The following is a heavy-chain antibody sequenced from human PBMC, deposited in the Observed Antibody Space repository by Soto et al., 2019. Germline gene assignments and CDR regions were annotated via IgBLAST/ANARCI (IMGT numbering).Heavy chain of an antibody. V-gene: IGHV1-69*12. J-gene: IGHJ6*02. CDR3: ARDNDRLQLGGNYYYMMDV. Sequence: QVQLVQSGAEVKKPGSSVKVSCKASGGTFSSYAISWVRQAPGQGLEWMGGIMPIFRTPDYAQKFQGRVTITADDSSRTAYMVLSSLRSDDTGVSYCARDNDRLQLGGNYYYMMDVWGQGTTVTVSS. CDR1: GGTFSSYA. CDR2: IMPIFRTP. D-gene: IGHD5-12*01.